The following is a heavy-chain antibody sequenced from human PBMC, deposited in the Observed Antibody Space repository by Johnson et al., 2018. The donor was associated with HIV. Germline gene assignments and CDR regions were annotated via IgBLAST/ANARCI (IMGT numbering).Heavy chain of an antibody. V-gene: IGHV3-66*01. Sequence: VQLVESGGGLVQPGGSLRLSCAASGFTFSNAWMNWVRQAPGKGLEWVSVIYSGGSTYYADSVKGRFTISRDNSKNTLYLQMNSLRAEDTAVYYCAKSQDRSAYDYDFDIWGQGTMVTVSS. D-gene: IGHD3-22*01. J-gene: IGHJ3*02. CDR2: IYSGGST. CDR1: GFTFSNAW. CDR3: AKSQDRSAYDYDFDI.